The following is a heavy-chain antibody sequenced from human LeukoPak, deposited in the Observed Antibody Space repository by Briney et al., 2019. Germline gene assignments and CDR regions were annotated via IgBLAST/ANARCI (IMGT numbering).Heavy chain of an antibody. CDR2: INPNSGGT. CDR1: GYTFTGYY. Sequence: GASVKVSCKASGYTFTGYYMHWVRQAPGQGLEWMGWINPNSGGTNSAQKFQGRVTMTRDTSISTAYVELSRLRSDDTAVYYCARDLYHYDSSGSRGTFDIWGQGTMVTVSS. V-gene: IGHV1-2*02. J-gene: IGHJ3*02. CDR3: ARDLYHYDSSGSRGTFDI. D-gene: IGHD3-22*01.